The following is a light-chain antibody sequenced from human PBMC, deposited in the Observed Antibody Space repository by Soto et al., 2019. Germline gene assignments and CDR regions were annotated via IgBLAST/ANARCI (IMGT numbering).Light chain of an antibody. V-gene: IGKV1-27*01. J-gene: IGKJ4*01. CDR2: AAS. Sequence: DIQMTQSPSSLSASFGDRVTITCRASQGIGVYLAWFQQKPGNAPKLLIYAASTLQSGVPSRFSGSGSGTDFTLTISSLQPEDVATFYCQEYNSAPLTLGGGTKVEIK. CDR3: QEYNSAPLT. CDR1: QGIGVY.